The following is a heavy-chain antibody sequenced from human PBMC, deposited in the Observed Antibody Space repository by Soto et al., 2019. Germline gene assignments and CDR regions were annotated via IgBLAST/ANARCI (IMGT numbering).Heavy chain of an antibody. CDR1: GGTFGTNA. D-gene: IGHD1-26*01. CDR2: IIPIFGTP. CDR3: ARGGLVSSIALVGS. J-gene: IGHJ5*02. Sequence: QVQLVQSGAEVKKPGSSVKVSCKASGGTFGTNALNWVRQAPGQGPEWMGAIIPIFGTPNYAQKFQGRLTINEDDSSNTDYVELRSLRSEDTAIYYCARGGLVSSIALVGSWGQGNLVTVAS. V-gene: IGHV1-69*01.